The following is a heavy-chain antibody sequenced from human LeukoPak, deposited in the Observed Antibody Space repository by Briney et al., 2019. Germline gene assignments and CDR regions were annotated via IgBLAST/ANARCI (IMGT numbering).Heavy chain of an antibody. V-gene: IGHV3-11*01. CDR1: EFTFSDYY. CDR3: ALGTINKDYYFGMDV. J-gene: IGHJ6*02. Sequence: GGSLRLSCAASEFTFSDYYMSWIRQAPGKGLEWVSYISSNSNTIYYADSVKGRFTISRDNAKRSLYLQIESLRDDDTAVYHCALGTINKDYYFGMDVWGQGTTVTVSS. CDR2: ISSNSNTI. D-gene: IGHD2-8*01.